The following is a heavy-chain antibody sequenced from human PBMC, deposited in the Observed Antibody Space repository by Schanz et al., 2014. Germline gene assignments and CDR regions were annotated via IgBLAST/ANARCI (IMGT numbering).Heavy chain of an antibody. CDR2: MNESHSTI. Sequence: EVQLVESGGGLVQPGGSLRLSCAASGFSVGNKYMNWVRQAPGKGLEWVSAMNESHSTIYYADSVRGRFTISRDNAENTLFLQMNSLRAGDAAVYYCARGLIAAAGGAFDYWGQGTLVAVSA. V-gene: IGHV3-23*04. D-gene: IGHD6-13*01. CDR1: GFSVGNKY. CDR3: ARGLIAAAGGAFDY. J-gene: IGHJ4*02.